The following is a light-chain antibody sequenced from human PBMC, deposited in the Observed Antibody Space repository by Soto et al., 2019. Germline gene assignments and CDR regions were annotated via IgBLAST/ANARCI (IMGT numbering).Light chain of an antibody. CDR3: QPYDTSPRT. CDR2: GAS. V-gene: IGKV3-20*01. Sequence: EVMLTQSPGTLSLSPGERATLSCRASQSVSSNYLAWYQQKSGKAPRLLIYGASNMATGIPDRFSGSGSGTDFTLTIRSLEPEAWAVYYGQPYDTSPRTFGQGTKVEFK. J-gene: IGKJ1*01. CDR1: QSVSSNY.